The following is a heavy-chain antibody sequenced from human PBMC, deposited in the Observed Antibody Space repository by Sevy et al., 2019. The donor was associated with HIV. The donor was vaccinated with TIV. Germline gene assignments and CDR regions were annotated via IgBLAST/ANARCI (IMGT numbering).Heavy chain of an antibody. D-gene: IGHD3-10*01. CDR1: GFTFSSYA. Sequence: GGSLRLSCAASGFTFSSYAMSWVRQAPGKGLEWVSAISGSGGSTYYADSVKGRFTIFRDNSKNTLYLQMNSLRVEDTAVYSCAKDMRFGELLGDYWGQGTLVTVSS. V-gene: IGHV3-23*01. CDR2: ISGSGGST. J-gene: IGHJ4*02. CDR3: AKDMRFGELLGDY.